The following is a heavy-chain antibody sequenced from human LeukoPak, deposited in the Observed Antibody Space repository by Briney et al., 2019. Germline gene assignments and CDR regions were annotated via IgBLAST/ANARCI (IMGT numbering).Heavy chain of an antibody. CDR3: AKGRITIFGVVIGRASNFDY. CDR1: GFTFGTYA. J-gene: IGHJ4*02. Sequence: GGSLRLSCAASGFTFGTYAMSWVRQAPEKGLEWVSGIVGGGTKYYADSVKGRFTISRDNSKNTLYLQMNSLRAEDTAVYYCAKGRITIFGVVIGRASNFDYWGQGTLVTVSS. CDR2: IVGGGTK. V-gene: IGHV3-23*01. D-gene: IGHD3-3*01.